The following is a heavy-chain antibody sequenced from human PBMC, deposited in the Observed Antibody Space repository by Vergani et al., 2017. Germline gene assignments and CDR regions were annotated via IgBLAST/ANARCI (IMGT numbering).Heavy chain of an antibody. CDR2: IYYSGST. D-gene: IGHD2-2*01. CDR3: ARGDGKYQLLSRYYYYYMDV. CDR1: GGSISSGDYY. Sequence: QVQLQESGPGLVKPSQTLSLTCTVSGGSISSGDYYWSWIRQPPGKGLEWIGYIYYSGSTYYNPSLKSRVTISVDTSKNQFSLKLSSVTAADTAVYYCARGDGKYQLLSRYYYYYMDVWGKGTTVTVSS. V-gene: IGHV4-30-4*01. J-gene: IGHJ6*03.